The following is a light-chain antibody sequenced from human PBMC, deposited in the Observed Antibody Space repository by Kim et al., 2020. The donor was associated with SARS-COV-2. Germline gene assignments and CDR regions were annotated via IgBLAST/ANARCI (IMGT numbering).Light chain of an antibody. J-gene: IGLJ1*01. V-gene: IGLV3-1*01. CDR2: QDS. CDR3: QAWVSSTGV. Sequence: SYELTQPPSVSVSPGQTASITCSGVKLGDKYACWYQQKPGQSPVLVIYQDSKRPSGIPERFSGSNSGNTATLTISGTQAMDEADYYCQAWVSSTGVFGTG. CDR1: KLGDKY.